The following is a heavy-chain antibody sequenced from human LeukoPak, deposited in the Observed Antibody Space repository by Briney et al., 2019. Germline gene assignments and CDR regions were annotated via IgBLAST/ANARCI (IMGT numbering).Heavy chain of an antibody. CDR1: GFTFSSYS. CDR2: INWNGGAT. Sequence: GGTLRLSCAASGFTFSSYSMNWVRQAPGKGLEWVSRINWNGGATGYADSVKGRFTISRDNAKNSLYLQMNSLRAEDMALYYCAKGIAVAGSWFDPWGQGTLVTVSS. J-gene: IGHJ5*02. D-gene: IGHD6-19*01. CDR3: AKGIAVAGSWFDP. V-gene: IGHV3-20*04.